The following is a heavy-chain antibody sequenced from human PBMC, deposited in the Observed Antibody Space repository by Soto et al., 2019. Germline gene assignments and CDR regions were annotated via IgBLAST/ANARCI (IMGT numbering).Heavy chain of an antibody. D-gene: IGHD1-26*01. J-gene: IGHJ6*03. V-gene: IGHV4-59*08. CDR1: GGSISSYY. Sequence: SETLSLTCTVSGGSISSYYWSWIRQPPGKGLEWIGYIYYSGSTNYNPSLKNRVTISVDTSKNQFSLKLSSVTAADTAVYYCARHGTISGADYYYYYMDVWGKGTTVTVSS. CDR3: ARHGTISGADYYYYYMDV. CDR2: IYYSGST.